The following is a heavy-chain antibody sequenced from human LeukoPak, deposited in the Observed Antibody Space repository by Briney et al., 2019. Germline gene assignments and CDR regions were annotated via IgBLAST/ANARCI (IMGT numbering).Heavy chain of an antibody. J-gene: IGHJ1*01. CDR3: ARAAACTRYFQH. CDR2: INAGNGNT. Sequence: GASVKVSCKASGYTFTSYAMHWVRQAPGQRLEWMGWINAGNGNTKYSQKFQGRVTITRDTSASTAYMELSSLRSEDTAVYYCARAAACTRYFQHWGQGTLVTVSS. D-gene: IGHD6-13*01. V-gene: IGHV1-3*01. CDR1: GYTFTSYA.